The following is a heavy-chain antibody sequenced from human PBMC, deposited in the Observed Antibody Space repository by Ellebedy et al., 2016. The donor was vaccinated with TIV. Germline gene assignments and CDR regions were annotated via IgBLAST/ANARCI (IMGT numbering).Heavy chain of an antibody. CDR3: ARDAENIAVTDYFDY. CDR2: INSDGSSK. V-gene: IGHV3-74*01. D-gene: IGHD6-19*01. CDR1: GFTFDDYG. Sequence: PGGSLRLSCAASGFTFDDYGMHWVRQAPGKGLVWVSRINSDGSSKSYADSVKGRFTISRDNAKNTLYLQMNSLRAEDTAVYYCARDAENIAVTDYFDYWGQGTLVTVYS. J-gene: IGHJ4*02.